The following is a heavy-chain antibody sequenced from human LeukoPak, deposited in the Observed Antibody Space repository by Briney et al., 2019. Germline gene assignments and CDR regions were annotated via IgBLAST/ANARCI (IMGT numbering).Heavy chain of an antibody. CDR3: ARDNYDRTHAFDI. J-gene: IGHJ3*02. CDR1: GGSISSGGYS. V-gene: IGHV4-30-2*01. CDR2: IYHSGST. Sequence: SGTLSLTCAVSGGSISSGGYSWSWIRQPPGKGLEWIGYIYHSGSTNYNPSLKSRVTISVDTSKNQFSLKLSSVTAADTAVYYCARDNYDRTHAFDIWGQGTMVTVSS. D-gene: IGHD3-9*01.